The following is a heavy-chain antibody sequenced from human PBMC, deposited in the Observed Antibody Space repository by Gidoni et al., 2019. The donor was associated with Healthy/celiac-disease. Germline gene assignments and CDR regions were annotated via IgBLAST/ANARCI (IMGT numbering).Heavy chain of an antibody. J-gene: IGHJ4*02. CDR2: ISSSGSTI. CDR3: ARERVVAALFDY. D-gene: IGHD2-15*01. V-gene: IGHV3-11*01. CDR1: GFPFSDYY. Sequence: QVQLVESGGGLVKPGGSLRLSCAASGFPFSDYYMSWTRQAPGKGLEWVSYISSSGSTIYYADSVKGRFTISRENAKNSLYRQMNSLRAEDTAVYYCARERVVAALFDYWGQGTLVTVSS.